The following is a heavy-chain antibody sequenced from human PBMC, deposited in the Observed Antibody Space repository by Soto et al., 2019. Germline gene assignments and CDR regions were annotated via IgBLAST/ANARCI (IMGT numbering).Heavy chain of an antibody. Sequence: PSETLSLTCTVSGGSISSYYWSWIRQPPGKGLEWIGYIYYSGSTYYNPSLKSRVTISIDASKNQFSLKLSSVTAADTAVYYCARHVYYCYGMDVWGQGTTVTVSS. CDR3: ARHVYYCYGMDV. CDR2: IYYSGST. CDR1: GGSISSYY. J-gene: IGHJ6*01. V-gene: IGHV4-59*08.